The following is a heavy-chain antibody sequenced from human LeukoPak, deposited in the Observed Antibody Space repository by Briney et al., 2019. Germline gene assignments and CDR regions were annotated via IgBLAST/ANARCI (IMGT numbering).Heavy chain of an antibody. V-gene: IGHV1-8*03. J-gene: IGHJ4*02. CDR3: ARAGGAPGVYYFDY. CDR2: MNPNSGNT. Sequence: ASVKVSCKASGYTFTSYDINWVRQATGQGLAWMGWMNPNSGNTGYAQKFQGRVTITRNTSISTAYMELSSLRSEDTAVYYCARAGGAPGVYYFDYWGQGTLVTVSS. D-gene: IGHD2-21*01. CDR1: GYTFTSYD.